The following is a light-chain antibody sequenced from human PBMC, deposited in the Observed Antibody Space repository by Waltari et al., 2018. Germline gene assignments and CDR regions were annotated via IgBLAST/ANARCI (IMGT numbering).Light chain of an antibody. CDR1: QSVSNY. Sequence: DIQMTQSPSSLSASVGDRVTITCRASQSVSNYFNWYQQKSGKAPKLLIYAASSLQSGVSARFSGSGSGTDFTLTISSLQPEDFATYYCQQSYTTPRTFGQGTKVEIK. CDR2: AAS. CDR3: QQSYTTPRT. V-gene: IGKV1-39*01. J-gene: IGKJ1*01.